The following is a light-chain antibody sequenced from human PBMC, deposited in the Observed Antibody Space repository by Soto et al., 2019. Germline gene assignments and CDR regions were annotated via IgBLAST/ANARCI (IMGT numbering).Light chain of an antibody. Sequence: EIVMTYSPATLSVSPLEGATLSFRASQSVSTHLAWYQQIPGQAPRLLIYGTSTRAAGIPARFSGRGSGTEFTFTISSLQSEDFAVYHCQQYHDWPINFGQGTRLEIK. CDR1: QSVSTH. V-gene: IGKV3-15*01. CDR2: GTS. J-gene: IGKJ5*01. CDR3: QQYHDWPIN.